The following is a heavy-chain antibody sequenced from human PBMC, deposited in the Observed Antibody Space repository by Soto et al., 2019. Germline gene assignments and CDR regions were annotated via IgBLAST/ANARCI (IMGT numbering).Heavy chain of an antibody. V-gene: IGHV4-59*01. Sequence: SETLSLTCTVSGGSISSYYWSWIRQPPGKGLEWIGYIYYSGSTNYNPSLKSRVTISVDTSKNQFSLKLSSVTAADTAVYYCERVLPAGGAFDIWGQGTMVTVSS. CDR2: IYYSGST. CDR1: GGSISSYY. D-gene: IGHD3-16*01. CDR3: ERVLPAGGAFDI. J-gene: IGHJ3*02.